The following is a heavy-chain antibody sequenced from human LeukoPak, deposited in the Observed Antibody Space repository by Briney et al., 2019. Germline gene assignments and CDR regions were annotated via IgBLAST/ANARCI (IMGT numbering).Heavy chain of an antibody. CDR3: ARDRIIYGDYGDAFDI. CDR2: IKQEGSEK. J-gene: IGHJ3*02. D-gene: IGHD4-17*01. V-gene: IGHV3-7*01. Sequence: PGGSLRLSCVASGFTFSSYWMSWVRQVPGKGLEWVANIKQEGSEKYYVDSVKGRFTISRDNAKNSLYLQMNSLRAEDTAVYYCARDRIIYGDYGDAFDIWGQGTMVTVSS. CDR1: GFTFSSYW.